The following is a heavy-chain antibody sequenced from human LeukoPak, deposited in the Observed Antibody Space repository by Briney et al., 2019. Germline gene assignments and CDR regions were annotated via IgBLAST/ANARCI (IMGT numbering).Heavy chain of an antibody. CDR2: FFPIFGAA. Sequence: SVKVSCKDSGGSFSIYVISWVRQAPGRGLEWMGGFFPIFGAANYAEKFQRRVTITTDESTSTDYMEQSRLRSEDTAVYYWARERSMTAAFDYWGQGTLVTVSS. D-gene: IGHD2-21*02. V-gene: IGHV1-69*05. CDR3: ARERSMTAAFDY. CDR1: GGSFSIYV. J-gene: IGHJ4*02.